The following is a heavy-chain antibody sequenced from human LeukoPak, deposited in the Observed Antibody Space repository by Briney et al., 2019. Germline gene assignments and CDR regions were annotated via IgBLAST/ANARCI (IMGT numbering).Heavy chain of an antibody. D-gene: IGHD6-19*01. CDR2: IIPILGIA. V-gene: IGHV1-69*04. Sequence: GSSVKVSCKASGGTFSSYAISWVRQAPGQGLEWMGRIIPILGIANYAQKFQGRVTITADKSTSTAYMELSSLRSEDTAVYYCARVGSGWYLGFDYWGQGTLVTVSS. CDR3: ARVGSGWYLGFDY. CDR1: GGTFSSYA. J-gene: IGHJ4*02.